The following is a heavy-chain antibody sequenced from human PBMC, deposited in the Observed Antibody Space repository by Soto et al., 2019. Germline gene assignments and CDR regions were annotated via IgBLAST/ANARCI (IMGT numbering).Heavy chain of an antibody. CDR2: TYYRSKWYN. CDR3: ARDRITIFGVVRAVFDY. Sequence: PSQPLSLTCAISGGSVSSNSAAWNWIRQSPSRGLEWLGRTYYRSKWYNDYAVSVKSRITINPDTSKNQFSLQLNSATPEDTAVYYCARDRITIFGVVRAVFDYWGQGTLVTVSS. D-gene: IGHD3-3*01. J-gene: IGHJ4*02. CDR1: GGSVSSNSAA. V-gene: IGHV6-1*01.